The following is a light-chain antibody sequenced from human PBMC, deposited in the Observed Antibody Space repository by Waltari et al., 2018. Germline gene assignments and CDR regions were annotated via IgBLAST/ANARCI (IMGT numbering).Light chain of an antibody. Sequence: SFVLTQPPSVSVAPGQTARITCGGNNIERRSINWYQQKPGQAPVLVVYDDIDRPSGIPERLSGSKSGNTATLSITRVEAGDEADYYCQNWDTLSHHFVFGAGTKVTVL. CDR3: QNWDTLSHHFV. V-gene: IGLV3-21*02. J-gene: IGLJ1*01. CDR1: NIERRS. CDR2: DDI.